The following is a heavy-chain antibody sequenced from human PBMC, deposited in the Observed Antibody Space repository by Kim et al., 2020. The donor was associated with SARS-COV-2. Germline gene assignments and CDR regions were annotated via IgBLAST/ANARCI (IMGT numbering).Heavy chain of an antibody. CDR1: GGSISSSSYY. CDR2: IYYSGST. Sequence: SETLSLTCTVSGGSISSSSYYWGWIRQPPGKGLEWIGSIYYSGSTYYNPSLKSRVTISVDTSKNQFSLKLSSVTAADTAVYYCAIVSRRAPTNLLWFGESPRYFDYWGQGTLVTVSS. J-gene: IGHJ4*02. V-gene: IGHV4-39*01. CDR3: AIVSRRAPTNLLWFGESPRYFDY. D-gene: IGHD3-10*01.